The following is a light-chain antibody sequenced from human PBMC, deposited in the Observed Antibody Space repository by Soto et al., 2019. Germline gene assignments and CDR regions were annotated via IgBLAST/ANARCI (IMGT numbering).Light chain of an antibody. J-gene: IGKJ5*01. CDR2: GAS. CDR3: QQYNNWPPIT. V-gene: IGKV3D-15*01. Sequence: EIVLTQSPGTLSLSPGERSTLSCMSSQGVSGNYLAWYQQEPGQSPRLLIYGASTRATGIPARFSGSGSGTEFTLTISSLQSEDFAVYYCQQYNNWPPITFGQGTRLEIK. CDR1: QGVSGN.